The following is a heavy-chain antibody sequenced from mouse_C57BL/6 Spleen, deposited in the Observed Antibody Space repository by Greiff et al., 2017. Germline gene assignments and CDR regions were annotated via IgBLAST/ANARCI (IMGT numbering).Heavy chain of an antibody. J-gene: IGHJ1*03. Sequence: EVKLVESGPELVKPGASVKIPCKASGYTFTDYNMDWVKQSHGKSLEWIGDINPNNGGTIYNQKFKGKATLTVDKSSSTAYMELRSLTSEDTAVYYCARGGGNYAYWYFDVWGTGTTVTVSS. CDR2: INPNNGGT. CDR3: ARGGGNYAYWYFDV. D-gene: IGHD2-1*01. CDR1: GYTFTDYN. V-gene: IGHV1-18*01.